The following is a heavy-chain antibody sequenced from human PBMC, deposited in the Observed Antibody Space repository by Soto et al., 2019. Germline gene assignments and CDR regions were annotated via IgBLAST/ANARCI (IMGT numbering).Heavy chain of an antibody. D-gene: IGHD6-13*01. CDR2: INHSGST. V-gene: IGHV4-34*01. CDR3: ARIYSSSWKGGYYYYMDV. J-gene: IGHJ6*03. CDR1: GGSFSGYY. Sequence: TSETLSLTCAVYGGSFSGYYWSWIRQPPGKGLEWIGEINHSGSTNYSPSLKSRVTISVDTSKNQFSLKLSSVTAADTAVYYCARIYSSSWKGGYYYYMDVWGKGTTVTVSS.